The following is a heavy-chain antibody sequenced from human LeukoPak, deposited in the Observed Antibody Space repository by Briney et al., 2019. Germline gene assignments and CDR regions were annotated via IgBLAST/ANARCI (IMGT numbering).Heavy chain of an antibody. Sequence: GESLKISCKGSGYSFTSYWIGWVRQMPGKGLEGMGIIYPGDSDTRYSPSFQGQVTISADKSISTAYLQWSSLKASDTTMHYCASAAVAGPNYFDYWGQGTLVTVSS. CDR2: IYPGDSDT. D-gene: IGHD6-19*01. V-gene: IGHV5-51*01. J-gene: IGHJ4*02. CDR3: ASAAVAGPNYFDY. CDR1: GYSFTSYW.